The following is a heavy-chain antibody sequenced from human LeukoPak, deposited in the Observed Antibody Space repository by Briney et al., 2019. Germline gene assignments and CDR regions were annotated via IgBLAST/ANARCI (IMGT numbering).Heavy chain of an antibody. V-gene: IGHV3-13*01. CDR2: IGTADDT. CDR1: GFTFSRYD. D-gene: IGHD2-15*01. Sequence: AGSLRLSCAAYGFTFSRYDMDWDRTATGKGREWVSAIGTADDTYYEDSVKGRFTISSGTAKTSLYLLRDTLRAGATAVYCCPREILPHCRGYSCSSGSALVVWGQGAMVIVSS. CDR3: PREILPHCRGYSCSSGSALVV. J-gene: IGHJ3*01.